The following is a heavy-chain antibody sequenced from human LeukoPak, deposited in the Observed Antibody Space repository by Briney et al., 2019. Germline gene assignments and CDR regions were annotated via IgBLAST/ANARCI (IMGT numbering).Heavy chain of an antibody. V-gene: IGHV3-11*01. CDR3: AKGHTYGMI. J-gene: IGHJ1*01. CDR1: GFTFSDFY. D-gene: IGHD5-18*01. CDR2: ISTTGTTI. Sequence: PGGSLRLSCAASGFTFSDFYMSWLRQTPGKGLEWVSYISTTGTTIDYADSVKGRFTISRDNAKDSLYLQMNNLGAEDTAVYYCAKGHTYGMIWGQGTLVTVSS.